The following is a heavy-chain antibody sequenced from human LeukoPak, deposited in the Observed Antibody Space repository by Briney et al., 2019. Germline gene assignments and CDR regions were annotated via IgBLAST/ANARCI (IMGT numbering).Heavy chain of an antibody. CDR3: AREAAAAGNYYYYGMDV. CDR2: IYYSGST. D-gene: IGHD6-13*01. Sequence: PSETLSLTCTVSGGSISRYYWSWIRQPPGKGLEWIGYIYYSGSTNYNPSLKSRVTISVDTSKNQFSLKLSSVTAADTAVYYCAREAAAAGNYYYYGMDVWGQGTTVTVSS. CDR1: GGSISRYY. J-gene: IGHJ6*02. V-gene: IGHV4-59*01.